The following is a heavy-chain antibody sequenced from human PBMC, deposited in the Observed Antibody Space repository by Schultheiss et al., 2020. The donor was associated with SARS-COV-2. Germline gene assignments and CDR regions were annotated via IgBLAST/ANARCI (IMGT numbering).Heavy chain of an antibody. CDR3: ARPSIAVANYYYYYGMDV. Sequence: ASVKVSCKASGGTFTGYYMHWVRQAPGQGLEWMGWINPNSGGTNYAQKFQGWVTMTRDTSISTAYMELSSLRSEDTAVYYCARPSIAVANYYYYYGMDVWGQGTTVTVSS. V-gene: IGHV1-2*04. J-gene: IGHJ6*02. CDR1: GGTFTGYY. CDR2: INPNSGGT. D-gene: IGHD6-19*01.